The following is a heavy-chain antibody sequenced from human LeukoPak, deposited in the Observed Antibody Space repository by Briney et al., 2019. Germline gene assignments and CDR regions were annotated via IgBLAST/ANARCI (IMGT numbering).Heavy chain of an antibody. CDR2: ITPKSGDT. CDR1: GYTFIDFY. D-gene: IGHD3-3*02. Sequence: ASVKVSCKASGYTFIDFYIHWVRQAPGQGLEYVGWITPKSGDTYSPQRFQGRVTMTRDASISTAYMELSSLRSDDTAVYFCARVRLADERAWAYWGQGTLVTVSS. J-gene: IGHJ4*02. CDR3: ARVRLADERAWAY. V-gene: IGHV1-2*02.